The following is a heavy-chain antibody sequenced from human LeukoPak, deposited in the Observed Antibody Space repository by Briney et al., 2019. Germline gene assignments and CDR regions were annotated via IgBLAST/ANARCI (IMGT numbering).Heavy chain of an antibody. D-gene: IGHD3-16*01. V-gene: IGHV3-21*01. CDR2: ISSSSNYI. Sequence: GGSLRLSCAASGFTFSSYTMNWVRQAPGKGLEWVSSISSSSNYIYYADSMKGRFTISRDNAKNSLYLQMNSLRVEDTAIYYCARYDASADDYWGQGTLVTVSS. J-gene: IGHJ4*02. CDR1: GFTFSSYT. CDR3: ARYDASADDY.